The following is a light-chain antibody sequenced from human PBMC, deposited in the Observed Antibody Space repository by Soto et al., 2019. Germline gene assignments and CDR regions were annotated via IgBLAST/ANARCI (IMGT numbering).Light chain of an antibody. J-gene: IGLJ1*01. Sequence: QSALTQPASVSGSPGQSITISCTGTSSDVGTYNYVSWYQQHPGNAPKLMIYDVSKRPSGVPDRFSGSKSGNTASLTISGLQAEDEADYYCCSYAGSYKGYVFGTGTKLTVL. CDR2: DVS. V-gene: IGLV2-11*01. CDR1: SSDVGTYNY. CDR3: CSYAGSYKGYV.